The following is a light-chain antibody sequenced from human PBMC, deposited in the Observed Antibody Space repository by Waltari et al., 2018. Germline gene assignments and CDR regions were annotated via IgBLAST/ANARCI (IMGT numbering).Light chain of an antibody. CDR1: SSDVGGYNS. CDR3: SSYTSSSTYVV. J-gene: IGLJ2*01. Sequence: QSALTQPASVSGSPGQSITISCTGTSSDVGGYNSVSWYQQHPGKAPKLMIYDVNNRPSGVSNRFSGSKSANTASLTISGLQAEDEADYYCSSYTSSSTYVVFGGGTKLTVL. V-gene: IGLV2-14*03. CDR2: DVN.